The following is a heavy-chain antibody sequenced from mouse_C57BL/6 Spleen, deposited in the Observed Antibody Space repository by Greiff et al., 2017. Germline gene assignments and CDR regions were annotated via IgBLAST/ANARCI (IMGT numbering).Heavy chain of an antibody. V-gene: IGHV1-53*01. D-gene: IGHD1-1*01. Sequence: QVQLQQPGTELVKPGASVKLSCKASGYTFTSYWMHWVKQRPGQGLEWIGNINPSNGGTNYNEKFKSKATLTVDKSSSTAYMQLSSLASEDSAVYYGARVDYGSSSFADWGQGTLVTVSA. J-gene: IGHJ3*01. CDR2: INPSNGGT. CDR3: ARVDYGSSSFAD. CDR1: GYTFTSYW.